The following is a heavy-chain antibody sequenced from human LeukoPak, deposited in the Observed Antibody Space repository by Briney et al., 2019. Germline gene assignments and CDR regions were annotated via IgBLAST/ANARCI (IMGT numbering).Heavy chain of an antibody. CDR3: ATDLSTTVTTIKGWFDP. Sequence: ASVKVSCKVSGYTLTELSMHWVRQAPGKGLEWMGGFDPEDGETIHAQKFQGRVTMTEDTSTDTAYMELSSLRSEDTAVYYCATDLSTTVTTIKGWFDPWGQGTLVTVSS. CDR2: FDPEDGET. V-gene: IGHV1-24*01. CDR1: GYTLTELS. D-gene: IGHD4-17*01. J-gene: IGHJ5*02.